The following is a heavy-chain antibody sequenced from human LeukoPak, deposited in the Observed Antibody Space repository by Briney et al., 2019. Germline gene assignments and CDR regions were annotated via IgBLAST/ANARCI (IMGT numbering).Heavy chain of an antibody. CDR1: GGSFSNYY. V-gene: IGHV4-34*01. J-gene: IGHJ4*02. CDR2: INHSGST. Sequence: SETLSLTCAVYGGSFSNYYWSWIRQPPGKGLEWIGEINHSGSTNYNPSLKSRVTISVDTSKNQFSLKLSSVTAADTAVYYCARGLGDYYDSSGYYASGYWGQGTLVTVSS. CDR3: ARGLGDYYDSSGYYASGY. D-gene: IGHD3-22*01.